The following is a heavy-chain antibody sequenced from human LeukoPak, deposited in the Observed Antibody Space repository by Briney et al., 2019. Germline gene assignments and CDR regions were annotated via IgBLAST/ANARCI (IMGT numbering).Heavy chain of an antibody. J-gene: IGHJ4*02. V-gene: IGHV4-34*01. D-gene: IGHD2-2*01. CDR1: GGSFSDHY. CDR3: SRGSIVVGLDARPFDY. Sequence: SETLSLTCAVYGGSFSDHYWSWIRQPPGEGLEWIGEINHRGSTNCNPSLKSRVTISVDTSKSQFSLKVNSVTAADTAVYFCSRGSIVVGLDARPFDYWGQGTLVAVSS. CDR2: INHRGST.